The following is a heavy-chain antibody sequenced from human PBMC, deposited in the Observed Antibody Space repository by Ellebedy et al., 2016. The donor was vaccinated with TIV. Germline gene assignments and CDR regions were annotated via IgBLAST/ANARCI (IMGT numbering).Heavy chain of an antibody. CDR2: IYYSWST. V-gene: IGHV4-39*07. Sequence: MPSETLSLTCTVSGDSISSSSFFWGWIRQPPGKGLAWIGRIYYSWSTYYCPSLKSRVTISVDTSKNQLSLNLSSVTAADTAVYYCARVLRGGRYGDYFDYWGQGTLVTVSS. D-gene: IGHD3-3*01. J-gene: IGHJ4*02. CDR1: GDSISSSSFF. CDR3: ARVLRGGRYGDYFDY.